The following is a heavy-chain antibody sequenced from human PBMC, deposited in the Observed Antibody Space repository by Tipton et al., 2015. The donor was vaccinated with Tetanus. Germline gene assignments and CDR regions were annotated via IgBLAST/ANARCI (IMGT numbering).Heavy chain of an antibody. V-gene: IGHV3-7*01. CDR1: GFAFSSYL. D-gene: IGHD1-14*01. J-gene: IGHJ4*02. Sequence: LSLTCAASGFAFSSYLMTWVRQAQGKGLELVASLKHDATEEYYVDSVKGRFAISRDNARNLLYLQMNGLRVEDTAVYYCARDVTGTASGRRWGQGTLVTVSS. CDR2: LKHDATEE. CDR3: ARDVTGTASGRR.